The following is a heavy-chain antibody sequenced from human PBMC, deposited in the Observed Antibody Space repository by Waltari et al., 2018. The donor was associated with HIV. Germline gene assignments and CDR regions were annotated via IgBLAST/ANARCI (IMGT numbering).Heavy chain of an antibody. Sequence: QVQLVQSGSELKKPGASVKVSCKASGYTFTSHAMNWLRPAPGQGLEWMGWINTNTGNPTYAQGFRGRFVFSLDTSVSTAYVQISRLKGEDTAVYYCARANVGITIFGVVITYFDYWGQGTLVTVSS. J-gene: IGHJ4*02. CDR2: INTNTGNP. D-gene: IGHD3-3*01. CDR3: ARANVGITIFGVVITYFDY. V-gene: IGHV7-4-1*02. CDR1: GYTFTSHA.